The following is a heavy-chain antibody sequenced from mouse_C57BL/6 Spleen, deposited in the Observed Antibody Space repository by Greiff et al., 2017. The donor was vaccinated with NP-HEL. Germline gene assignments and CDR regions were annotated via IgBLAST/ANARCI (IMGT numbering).Heavy chain of an antibody. CDR3: ARRDYDGRFAD. D-gene: IGHD2-4*01. V-gene: IGHV1-4*01. CDR1: GYTFTSYT. Sequence: QVQLQQSGAELARPGASVKMSCKASGYTFTSYTMHWVKQRPGQGLEWIGYINPSSGYTKYNQKFKDKATLTADKSSSTAYMQLSSLTSEDSAVYYCARRDYDGRFADWGQGTLVTVSA. CDR2: INPSSGYT. J-gene: IGHJ3*01.